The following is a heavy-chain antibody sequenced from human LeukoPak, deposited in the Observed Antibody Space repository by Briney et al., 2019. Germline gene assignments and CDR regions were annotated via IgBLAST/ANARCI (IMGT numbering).Heavy chain of an antibody. Sequence: SVKVSCKASGGTFSSYAISWVRQAPEQGLEWMGGIIPIFGTANYAQKFQGRVTITADESTSTAYMELSSLRSEDTAVYYCAAFGYSGYDSYYYYYMDVWGKGTTVTISS. CDR3: AAFGYSGYDSYYYYYMDV. J-gene: IGHJ6*03. D-gene: IGHD5-12*01. CDR1: GGTFSSYA. V-gene: IGHV1-69*13. CDR2: IIPIFGTA.